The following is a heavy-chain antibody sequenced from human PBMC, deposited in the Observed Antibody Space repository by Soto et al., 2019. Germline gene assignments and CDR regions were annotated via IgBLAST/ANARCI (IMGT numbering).Heavy chain of an antibody. CDR3: ARERPSASSSWLWGNYYYYYGMDV. J-gene: IGHJ6*02. V-gene: IGHV1-69*13. CDR1: GGTFSSYA. Sequence: KTLGASVKVSCKASGGTFSSYAISWVRQAPGQGLEWMGGIIPIFGTANYAQKFQGRVTITADESTSTAYMELSSLRSEDTAVYYCARERPSASSSWLWGNYYYYYGMDVWGQGTTVTVSS. D-gene: IGHD6-13*01. CDR2: IIPIFGTA.